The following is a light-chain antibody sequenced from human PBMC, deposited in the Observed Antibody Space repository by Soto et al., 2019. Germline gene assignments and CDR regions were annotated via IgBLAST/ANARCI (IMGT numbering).Light chain of an antibody. CDR1: QTISNY. CDR2: RSS. J-gene: IGKJ1*01. Sequence: DIQMTQSPSTLSASVGDRVTITCRASQTISNYLTWYQQRPWKAPKLLISRSSIVQNGVPSRFSGNGSGTEFTLTFSSLQPDDFATYYCQQYYIYATFGQGTRVEI. CDR3: QQYYIYAT. V-gene: IGKV1-5*03.